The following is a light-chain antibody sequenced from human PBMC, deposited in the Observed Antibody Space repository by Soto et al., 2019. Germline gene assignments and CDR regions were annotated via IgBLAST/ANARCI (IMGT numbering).Light chain of an antibody. Sequence: EIVLTQSPGTLSLSPGERATLSCRASQSVSSNSLAWYQQKPGQGPRLLIYGASGRATGITDRFSGSGSGTDFTLTISRLEPEDFAVYYCQHYGNSPPYTFGQGTNLEIK. J-gene: IGKJ2*01. CDR1: QSVSSNS. V-gene: IGKV3-20*01. CDR3: QHYGNSPPYT. CDR2: GAS.